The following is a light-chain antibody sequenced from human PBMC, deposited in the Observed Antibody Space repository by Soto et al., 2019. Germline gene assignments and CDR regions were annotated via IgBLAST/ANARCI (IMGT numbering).Light chain of an antibody. Sequence: DIQMTQSPSTLSGSVGDRVTITCRASQTISSWLAWYQQKPGKAPKLLIYKASTLQSGVPARFSGSGSGTLFTLTINGLLPEDVATYYCQKYDRAPFTFGPGTKVDIK. CDR1: QTISSW. CDR2: KAS. V-gene: IGKV1-5*03. J-gene: IGKJ3*01. CDR3: QKYDRAPFT.